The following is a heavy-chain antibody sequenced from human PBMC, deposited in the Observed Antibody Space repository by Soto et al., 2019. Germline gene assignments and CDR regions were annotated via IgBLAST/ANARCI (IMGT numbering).Heavy chain of an antibody. Sequence: WASVKVSCKASGYTFTSNDIYWMLQATGQGLECMGWMNPKSGETRYAPKFQDRVIMTTNTSIYTAYLELTRLTSADTAVYYCARGRPGGGVKRSWFDPWGQGTLVTVSS. CDR1: GYTFTSND. CDR2: MNPKSGET. J-gene: IGHJ5*02. CDR3: ARGRPGGGVKRSWFDP. D-gene: IGHD2-8*02. V-gene: IGHV1-8*01.